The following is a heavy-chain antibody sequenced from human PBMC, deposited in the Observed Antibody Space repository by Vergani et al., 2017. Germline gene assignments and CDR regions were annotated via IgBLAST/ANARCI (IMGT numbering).Heavy chain of an antibody. D-gene: IGHD6-19*01. CDR1: GGSFSGYY. CDR2: INHSGST. Sequence: QVQLQQWGAGLLKPSETLSLTCAVYGGSFSGYYWSWIRQPPGKGLEWIGEINHSGSTNYNPSLKSRVTISVDTSKNQFSLKLSSVTAADTAVYYCARGRRRGIAXAGTRYYYYYGMDVWGQGTTVTVS. V-gene: IGHV4-34*01. J-gene: IGHJ6*02. CDR3: ARGRRRGIAXAGTRYYYYYGMDV.